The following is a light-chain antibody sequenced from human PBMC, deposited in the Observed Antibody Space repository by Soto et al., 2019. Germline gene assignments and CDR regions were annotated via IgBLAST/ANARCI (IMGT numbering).Light chain of an antibody. CDR1: QGVSSN. CDR3: QQYNDWPPYT. Sequence: EIAMTQSPATLSVSPGERATLSCRASQGVSSNLAWYQRKPGQAPRLLVYGASTRATGIPARFSGSGSGTEFTLTISSLQSEDFAVYYCQQYNDWPPYTFGQGTKLEIK. V-gene: IGKV3-15*01. CDR2: GAS. J-gene: IGKJ2*01.